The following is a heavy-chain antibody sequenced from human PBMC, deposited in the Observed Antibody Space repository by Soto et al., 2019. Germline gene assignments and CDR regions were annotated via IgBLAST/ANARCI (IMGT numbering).Heavy chain of an antibody. CDR3: TTRPLLPGAP. J-gene: IGHJ3*01. Sequence: EVQLVESGGGWIQPGGSLRPSCAASGFTFSSNDMNWGRQAPGKGLEWVSLIYSGGSTYYADSVKGRFTISRDNSKNTLYLQMGSLRAEDTAVYYCTTRPLLPGAPWGQGTMVTVSS. CDR1: GFTFSSND. CDR2: IYSGGST. D-gene: IGHD3-22*01. V-gene: IGHV3-53*01.